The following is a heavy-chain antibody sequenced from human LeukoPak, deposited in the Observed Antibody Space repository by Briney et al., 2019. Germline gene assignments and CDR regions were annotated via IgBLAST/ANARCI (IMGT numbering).Heavy chain of an antibody. CDR1: GFTFSRYY. D-gene: IGHD6-13*01. J-gene: IGHJ4*02. CDR3: TRVFAGDEYSSSGY. V-gene: IGHV3-74*01. Sequence: GGSLRLSCAASGFTFSRYYMHWVRQAPGKGLVWVSRINSDGSGTTYADSVKGRFTVSRDKAKNTLYLQMNSLRVEDTAMYYCTRVFAGDEYSSSGYWGQGTLVTVSS. CDR2: INSDGSGT.